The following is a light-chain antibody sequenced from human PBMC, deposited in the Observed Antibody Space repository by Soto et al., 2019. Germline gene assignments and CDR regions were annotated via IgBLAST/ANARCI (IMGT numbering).Light chain of an antibody. CDR2: EDS. J-gene: IGLJ2*01. V-gene: IGLV2-23*01. CDR1: SSDVGSYNV. Sequence: QSVLTQPASVSGSPGQSITISCTGTSSDVGSYNVVSWYQQHPGKAPKLMISEDSKRPSGVSNRFSGSKSGNTASLTISGLQAEDEADYYCCSYAGSGPFFGGGTKLTVL. CDR3: CSYAGSGPF.